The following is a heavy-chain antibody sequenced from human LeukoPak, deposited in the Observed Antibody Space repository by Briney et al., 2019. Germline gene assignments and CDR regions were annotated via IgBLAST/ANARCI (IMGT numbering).Heavy chain of an antibody. D-gene: IGHD4/OR15-4a*01. CDR2: IKEDGSEK. V-gene: IGHV3-7*01. CDR3: ARVFGAGYSDY. CDR1: GFTFSSNW. Sequence: GGSLRLSCAASGFTFSSNWMSWVRQAPGKGLEWVANIKEDGSEKYYVDSVKGRVTIFRDNAKNSLYLQMNSLRAEDAAVYYCARVFGAGYSDYWGQGTLVTVSS. J-gene: IGHJ4*02.